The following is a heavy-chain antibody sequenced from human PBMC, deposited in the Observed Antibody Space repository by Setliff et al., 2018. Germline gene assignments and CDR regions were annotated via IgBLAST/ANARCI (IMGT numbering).Heavy chain of an antibody. CDR3: ARDRLRSDSPWGYFDY. V-gene: IGHV3-66*01. Sequence: GGSLRLSCAASGSTVSSDYMSWFRQAPGKGLEWVSVIYSGGDTYYADSVKGRFTISRDNGKNSLHLQMNGLRAEDTAVYYCARDRLRSDSPWGYFDYWGQGTLVTVSS. D-gene: IGHD3-16*01. CDR2: IYSGGDT. CDR1: GSTVSSDY. J-gene: IGHJ4*02.